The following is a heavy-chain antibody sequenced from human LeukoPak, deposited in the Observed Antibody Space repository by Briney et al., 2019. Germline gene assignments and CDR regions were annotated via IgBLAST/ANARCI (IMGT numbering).Heavy chain of an antibody. CDR1: GGSISSGSYY. CDR2: IYTSGST. V-gene: IGHV4-61*02. D-gene: IGHD3-16*01. Sequence: SQTLSLTCTVSGGSISSGSYYWSWIRQPAGKGLEWIGRIYTSGSTNYNPSLKSRVTISVDTSKNQFSLKLSSVTAADTAVYYCARGARGRPFDYWGQGTLVTVSS. CDR3: ARGARGRPFDY. J-gene: IGHJ4*02.